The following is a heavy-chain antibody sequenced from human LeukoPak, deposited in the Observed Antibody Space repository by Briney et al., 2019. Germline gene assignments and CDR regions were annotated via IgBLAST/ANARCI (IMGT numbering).Heavy chain of an antibody. J-gene: IGHJ5*02. CDR2: INHSGST. CDR1: GGSFSGYY. V-gene: IGHV4-34*01. D-gene: IGHD2-8*01. Sequence: SETLSLTCAVYGGSFSGYYWSWIRQPPGKGLEWIGEINHSGSTNYNPSLKSRVTISVDTSKNQYSLNLSSVTAADTAVYYCAREGDKYANWFDTWGQGTLVTVSS. CDR3: AREGDKYANWFDT.